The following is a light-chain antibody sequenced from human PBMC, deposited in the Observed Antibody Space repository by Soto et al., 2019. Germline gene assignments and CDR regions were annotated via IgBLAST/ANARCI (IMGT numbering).Light chain of an antibody. V-gene: IGKV1-5*03. CDR1: QSIGNW. CDR2: KAS. CDR3: QQYNSYSAT. J-gene: IGKJ1*01. Sequence: DLQMTQSPSTLSASVGDRVTITCRASQSIGNWLAWYQQKPGKAPKLLIYKASSLQSGVPSRFSGSGSGTEFTLTINSLQPDDFASYYCQQYNSYSATFGQGTKVEIK.